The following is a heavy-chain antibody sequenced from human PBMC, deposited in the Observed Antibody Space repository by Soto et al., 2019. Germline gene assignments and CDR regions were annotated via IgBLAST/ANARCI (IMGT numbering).Heavy chain of an antibody. D-gene: IGHD5-12*01. CDR1: RYPINNNNW. CDR2: LHHGGST. Sequence: SETLSLTCDVYRYPINNNNWWSWVRQPPGGGLEWIGELHHGGSTNYNPSLESRVTFSVDISKNQFFLKLSSVTAADTAVYYCTKNSAYALDYWGQGTLVTVSS. V-gene: IGHV4-4*02. CDR3: TKNSAYALDY. J-gene: IGHJ4*02.